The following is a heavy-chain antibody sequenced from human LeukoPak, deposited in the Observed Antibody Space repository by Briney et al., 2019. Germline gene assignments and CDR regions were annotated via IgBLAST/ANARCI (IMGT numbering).Heavy chain of an antibody. CDR2: MSSSDNGR. D-gene: IGHD2-15*01. Sequence: GGSLRLSCATSGFSFSSYAMSWVRQAPGKGLEWVSAMSSSDNGRYYAASVRGRFTISRDTSRSTLYLQMNSLRAEDAAVYYCAKAPVTSCRGAFCYPFDYWGQGTLVTVSS. CDR1: GFSFSSYA. J-gene: IGHJ4*02. CDR3: AKAPVTSCRGAFCYPFDY. V-gene: IGHV3-23*01.